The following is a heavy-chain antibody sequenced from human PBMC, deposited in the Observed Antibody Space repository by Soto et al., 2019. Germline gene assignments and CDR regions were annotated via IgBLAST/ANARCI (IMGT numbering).Heavy chain of an antibody. D-gene: IGHD6-13*01. V-gene: IGHV4-31*03. CDR3: ARYSSSWPWYMDV. CDR2: IYYSGST. J-gene: IGHJ6*03. Sequence: SETLSLTCTVSGGSISSGGYYWSWIRQHPGKSLEWIGYIYYSGSTYYNPSLKSRVTISVDTSKNQFSLKLSSVTAADTAVFYCARYSSSWPWYMDVWGKGTTVTVSS. CDR1: GGSISSGGYY.